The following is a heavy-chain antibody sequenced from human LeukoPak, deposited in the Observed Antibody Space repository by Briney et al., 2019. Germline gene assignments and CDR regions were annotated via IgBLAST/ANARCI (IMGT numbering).Heavy chain of an antibody. J-gene: IGHJ4*02. CDR3: ASQPDHYYDSSGRDY. CDR1: GGSISSYY. CDR2: INHSGST. V-gene: IGHV4-34*01. D-gene: IGHD3-22*01. Sequence: PSETLSLTCTVSGGSISSYYWSWIRQPPGKGLEWIGEINHSGSTNYNPSLKSRVTISVDTSKNQFSLKLSSVTAADTAVYYCASQPDHYYDSSGRDYWSQGTLVTVSS.